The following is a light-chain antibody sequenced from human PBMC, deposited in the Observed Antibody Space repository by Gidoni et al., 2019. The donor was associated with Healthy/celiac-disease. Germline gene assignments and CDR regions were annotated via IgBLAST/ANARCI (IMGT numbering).Light chain of an antibody. V-gene: IGLV5-45*03. J-gene: IGLJ1*01. CDR3: MIWHSSSFV. CDR1: SGINVGTYR. Sequence: QAVLTQPSSLSASPGASASHPCTLRSGINVGTYRIYWYQQKQVSPPQYLLRYKSDSDKQQGSGVPSRFSGSKDASANAGILLISGLQSEDEADYYCMIWHSSSFVFGTGTKVTVL. CDR2: YKSDSDK.